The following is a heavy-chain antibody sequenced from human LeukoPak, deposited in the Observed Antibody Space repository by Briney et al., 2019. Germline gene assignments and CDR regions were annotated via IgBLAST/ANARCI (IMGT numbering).Heavy chain of an antibody. Sequence: SVKVSCKASGGTFSSYAISWVRQAPGQGLEWMGGIIPIFGTANYAQKFQGRVTITTDESTSKAYMELSSLRSQDTAVYYCARLVEDAFDIWGQGTMVTVSS. CDR3: ARLVEDAFDI. D-gene: IGHD2-15*01. V-gene: IGHV1-69*05. CDR1: GGTFSSYA. CDR2: IIPIFGTA. J-gene: IGHJ3*02.